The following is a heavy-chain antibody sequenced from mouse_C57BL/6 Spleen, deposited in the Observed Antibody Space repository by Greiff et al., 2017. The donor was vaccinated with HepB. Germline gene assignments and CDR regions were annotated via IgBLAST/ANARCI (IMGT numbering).Heavy chain of an antibody. Sequence: VHVKQSGAELVRPGASVKLSCTASGFNIKDYYMHWVKQRPEQGLEWIGRIDPEDGDTEYAPKFQGKATMTADTSSNTAYLQLSSLTSEDTAVYYCTAYYSNSLDYWGQGTTLTVSS. CDR3: TAYYSNSLDY. CDR1: GFNIKDYY. V-gene: IGHV14-1*01. D-gene: IGHD2-5*01. CDR2: IDPEDGDT. J-gene: IGHJ2*01.